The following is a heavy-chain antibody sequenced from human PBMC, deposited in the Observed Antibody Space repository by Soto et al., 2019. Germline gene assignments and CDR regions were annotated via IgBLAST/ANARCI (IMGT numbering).Heavy chain of an antibody. J-gene: IGHJ3*02. CDR2: MQYRGTT. Sequence: SETLSLTCPVFGGSISSSSCHWGWIRQHPGKAREWIANMQYRGTTFYNPSLKSRRTLSVDASKDQFAMKLSSVSAAETAVYFCARHGITGSYYDAFDIWGQGTMDTVSS. D-gene: IGHD1-26*01. CDR1: GGSISSSSCH. V-gene: IGHV4-39*01. CDR3: ARHGITGSYYDAFDI.